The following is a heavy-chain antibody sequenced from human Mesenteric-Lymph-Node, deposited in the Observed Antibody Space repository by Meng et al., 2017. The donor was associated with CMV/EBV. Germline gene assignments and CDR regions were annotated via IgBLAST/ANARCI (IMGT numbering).Heavy chain of an antibody. CDR3: GDVGGALGLDV. Sequence: GESLKISCAASGFTFSSYAMHWVRQAPGKGLEWVAVISYDGSNKYYADSVKGRFTISRDNSKNTLYLQMNSLRAEDTAVYYCGDVGGALGLDVWGQGTTVTVSS. CDR1: GFTFSSYA. CDR2: ISYDGSNK. D-gene: IGHD2-21*02. J-gene: IGHJ6*02. V-gene: IGHV3-30*04.